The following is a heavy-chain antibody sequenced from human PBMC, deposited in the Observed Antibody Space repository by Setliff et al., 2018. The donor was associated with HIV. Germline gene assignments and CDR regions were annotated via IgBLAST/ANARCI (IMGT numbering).Heavy chain of an antibody. J-gene: IGHJ4*01. CDR3: AKDGISGGAYPPYYFDY. V-gene: IGHV4-61*08. Sequence: PSETLSLTCTVSGGSISSGGYYWSWIRQHPGKGLEWIGYIYYSGNTNYNPSLKSRVTISVDTSKNQFSLKLSSVTAADTAVYYCAKDGISGGAYPPYYFDYWGHGTLVTVSS. D-gene: IGHD2-15*01. CDR1: GGSISSGGYY. CDR2: IYYSGNT.